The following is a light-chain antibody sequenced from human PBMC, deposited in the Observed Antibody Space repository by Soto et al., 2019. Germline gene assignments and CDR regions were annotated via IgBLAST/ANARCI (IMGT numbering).Light chain of an antibody. Sequence: EIVLTQSPATLSLSPGERATLSCRASQSVSTYLAWYQHKPGQAPRLLIYDSSNRATGIPARFSGSGSGTDFTLTISSLEPEDFAVSYSLQRDYRPLTFGGGTKVEI. CDR3: LQRDYRPLT. J-gene: IGKJ4*01. CDR1: QSVSTY. CDR2: DSS. V-gene: IGKV3-11*01.